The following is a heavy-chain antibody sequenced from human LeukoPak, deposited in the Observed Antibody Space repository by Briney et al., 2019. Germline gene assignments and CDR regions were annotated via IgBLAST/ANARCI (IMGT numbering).Heavy chain of an antibody. V-gene: IGHV4-4*09. D-gene: IGHD1-26*01. J-gene: IGHJ4*02. CDR3: AGRSGENDY. CDR2: IYTSGST. CDR1: GGSISSYC. Sequence: SETLSLTCTVSGGSISSYCWSWIRQPPGKGLEWIGYIYTSGSTNYNPSLKSRVTISVDTSKNQFSLKLSSVTAADTAVYYCAGRSGENDYWGQGTLVTVSS.